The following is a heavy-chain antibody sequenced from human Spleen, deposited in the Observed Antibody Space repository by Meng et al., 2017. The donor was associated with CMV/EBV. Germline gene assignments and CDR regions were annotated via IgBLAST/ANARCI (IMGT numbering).Heavy chain of an antibody. Sequence: ASVKVSCKASGYTFTGYYMHWVRQAPGQGLEWMGWINPNSGGTNYAQKFQGRVTMTRDRSTDTVYMEVSSLRSEDTAVYYCAATHYSIKHYYAMDFWGQGTAVTVSS. D-gene: IGHD3-10*01. CDR3: AATHYSIKHYYAMDF. CDR2: INPNSGGT. CDR1: GYTFTGYY. V-gene: IGHV1-2*02. J-gene: IGHJ6*02.